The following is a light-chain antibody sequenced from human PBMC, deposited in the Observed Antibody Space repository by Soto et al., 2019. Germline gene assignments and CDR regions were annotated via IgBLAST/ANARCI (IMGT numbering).Light chain of an antibody. Sequence: EIVMTQSPATLSVSPGERATLSCRASQSVSINLAWYQQKPGQAPRLLIYGASTRATGIPARFSGSGSGTEFNLTISSLQSEDFAVYYCQQYNNWPPVNSGGGTKV. CDR2: GAS. CDR1: QSVSIN. CDR3: QQYNNWPPVN. V-gene: IGKV3-15*01. J-gene: IGKJ4*01.